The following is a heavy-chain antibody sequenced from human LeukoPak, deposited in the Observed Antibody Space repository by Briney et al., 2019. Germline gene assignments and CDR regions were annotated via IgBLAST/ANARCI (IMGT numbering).Heavy chain of an antibody. J-gene: IGHJ5*02. CDR2: IYYSGST. V-gene: IGHV4-38-2*02. Sequence: KPSETLSLTCSVSGYAISSGYFWGWIRQPPGKGLEWIGNIYYSGSTYYNPSLKSRVTISVDTSKNQFSLRLKSVTAADTSIYYCARPRSRISWFDPWGQGTLVTVSS. CDR1: GYAISSGYF. CDR3: ARPRSRISWFDP. D-gene: IGHD2-15*01.